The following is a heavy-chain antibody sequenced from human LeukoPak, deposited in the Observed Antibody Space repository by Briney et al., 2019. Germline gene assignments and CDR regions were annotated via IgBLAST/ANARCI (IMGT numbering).Heavy chain of an antibody. CDR1: GFTFSSYA. J-gene: IGHJ4*02. D-gene: IGHD5/OR15-5a*01. Sequence: PGGSLRLSCAASGFTFSSYAVHWVRQAPGKGLEWVAVISYDGSNKYYADSVKGRFTISRDNSKNTLYLQMNSLRAEDTAVYYCASGQDPNSVHTTTDYWGQGTLVTVSS. CDR2: ISYDGSNK. CDR3: ASGQDPNSVHTTTDY. V-gene: IGHV3-30-3*01.